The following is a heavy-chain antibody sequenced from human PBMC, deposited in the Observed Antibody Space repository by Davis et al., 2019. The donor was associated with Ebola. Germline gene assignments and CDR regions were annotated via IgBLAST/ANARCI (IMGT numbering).Heavy chain of an antibody. CDR1: EYTFTDYF. V-gene: IGHV1-2*06. J-gene: IGHJ5*02. Sequence: ASVKVSCKASEYTFTDYFMHWVRQAPGQGLEWMGRINPNSGGPNYAQKFQGRVTMTTDTSTSTAYMELRSLRSDDTAVYYCARVSCSSTSCNAKWFDPWGQGTLVTVSS. CDR2: INPNSGGP. CDR3: ARVSCSSTSCNAKWFDP. D-gene: IGHD2-2*01.